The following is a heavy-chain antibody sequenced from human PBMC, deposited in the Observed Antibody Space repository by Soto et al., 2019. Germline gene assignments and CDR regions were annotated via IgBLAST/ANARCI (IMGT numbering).Heavy chain of an antibody. V-gene: IGHV3-74*01. J-gene: IGHJ4*02. CDR3: ARDLVWFGSLDY. D-gene: IGHD3-10*01. CDR2: IHSDGSST. CDR1: GFTFSNFW. Sequence: GGSLRLSCAASGFTFSNFWMHWVRQAPGKGLVWVSRIHSDGSSTTYADSVQGRFTISRDNAKNTLYLQMNNLRAEDTAVYYCARDLVWFGSLDYWGQGTLVTVSS.